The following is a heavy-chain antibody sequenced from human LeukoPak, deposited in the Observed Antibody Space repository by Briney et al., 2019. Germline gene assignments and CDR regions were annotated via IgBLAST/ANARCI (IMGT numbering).Heavy chain of an antibody. V-gene: IGHV3-7*01. D-gene: IGHD3-10*01. Sequence: GGSLRLSCAASGFTFSNYWMSWVRQAPGKGLEWVANIKEDGSAKYYVDSVKGRFTISRDNAKNALYLQMNSLRAEDTAVYYCAKDLHYGSADYWGQGTLVTVSS. CDR1: GFTFSNYW. CDR3: AKDLHYGSADY. CDR2: IKEDGSAK. J-gene: IGHJ4*02.